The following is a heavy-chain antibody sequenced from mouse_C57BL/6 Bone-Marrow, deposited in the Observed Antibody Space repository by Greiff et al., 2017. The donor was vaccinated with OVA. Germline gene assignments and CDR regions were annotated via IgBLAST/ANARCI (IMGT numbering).Heavy chain of an antibody. J-gene: IGHJ3*01. D-gene: IGHD2-3*01. CDR3: TEGRLYAAWFAY. CDR2: IYPGNSDT. V-gene: IGHV1-5*01. CDR1: GYTFTSYW. Sequence: VQLQQSGTVLARPGASVKMSCKTSGYTFTSYWMHWVKQRPGQGLEWIGAIYPGNSDTSYNQKFKGKAKLTAVTSASTAYMELSSLTNEDSAVYCGTEGRLYAAWFAYWGQGTLVTVSA.